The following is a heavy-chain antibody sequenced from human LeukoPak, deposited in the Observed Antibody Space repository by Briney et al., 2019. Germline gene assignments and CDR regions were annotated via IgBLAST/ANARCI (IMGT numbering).Heavy chain of an antibody. V-gene: IGHV3-74*01. CDR3: ARDRSSSYHDY. CDR2: INSDGSST. Sequence: PGGSLRLSCAASGFTFSSYWIHWVRQAPGKGLVWVSRINSDGSSTSYANSVKGRFTISRDNAKNTLYLQMNSLRAEDTAVYYCARDRSSSYHDYWGQGTLVTVSS. D-gene: IGHD6-6*01. CDR1: GFTFSSYW. J-gene: IGHJ4*02.